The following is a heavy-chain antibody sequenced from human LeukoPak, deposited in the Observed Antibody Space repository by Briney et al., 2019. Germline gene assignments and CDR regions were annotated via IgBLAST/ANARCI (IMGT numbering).Heavy chain of an antibody. CDR3: ARHAPYGDFDY. CDR1: GGSISSYY. D-gene: IGHD4-17*01. CDR2: IYYSGTT. Sequence: PSQTLSLTCTVSGGSISSYYWTWIRQPPGKGLEWIGYIYYSGTTNYNPSLKSRVTMSADTSKNQFSLKLSSVTAADTAVYYCARHAPYGDFDYWGQGTLVTVSS. J-gene: IGHJ4*02. V-gene: IGHV4-59*08.